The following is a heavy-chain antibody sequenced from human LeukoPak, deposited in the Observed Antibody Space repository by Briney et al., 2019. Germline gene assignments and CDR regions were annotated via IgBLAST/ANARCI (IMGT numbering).Heavy chain of an antibody. Sequence: PSETLSLTCTVSGDSISSYYWSWIRQPPGKGQEWIGYIYYSGGTDYNPSLKSRVTISVDTSKNQFSLKLRSVTAADTAVYYCARHVTISGPYDASDIWGQGTVVTVSP. D-gene: IGHD5-24*01. J-gene: IGHJ3*02. CDR2: IYYSGGT. CDR3: ARHVTISGPYDASDI. CDR1: GDSISSYY. V-gene: IGHV4-59*08.